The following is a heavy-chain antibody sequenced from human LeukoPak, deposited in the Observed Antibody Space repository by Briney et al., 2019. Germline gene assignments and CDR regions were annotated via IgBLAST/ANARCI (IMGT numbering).Heavy chain of an antibody. CDR2: IYHSGST. D-gene: IGHD4-17*01. J-gene: IGHJ5*02. V-gene: IGHV4-30-2*01. Sequence: TSETLSLTCAVSGGSISSGGYSWSWIRQPPGKGLEWIGYIYHSGSTYYNPSLKSRVTISVDRSKNQFSLKLSSVTAADTAVYYCARVDYGKGGYNWFDPWGQGTLVTVSS. CDR1: GGSISSGGYS. CDR3: ARVDYGKGGYNWFDP.